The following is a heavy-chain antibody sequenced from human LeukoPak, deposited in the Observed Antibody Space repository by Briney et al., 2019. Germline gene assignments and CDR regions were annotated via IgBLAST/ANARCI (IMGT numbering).Heavy chain of an antibody. V-gene: IGHV4-30-4*01. J-gene: IGHJ4*02. CDR3: ARVTAYYGSGSYGDFDY. Sequence: AQTLSLTCTVSGGSISSGDYYWRWIRQPPGKGLEWIGYIYYSGSTYYNPSLKSRVTISVDTSKNQFSLKLSSVTAADTAVYYCARVTAYYGSGSYGDFDYWGQGTLVTVSS. CDR1: GGSISSGDYY. CDR2: IYYSGST. D-gene: IGHD3-10*01.